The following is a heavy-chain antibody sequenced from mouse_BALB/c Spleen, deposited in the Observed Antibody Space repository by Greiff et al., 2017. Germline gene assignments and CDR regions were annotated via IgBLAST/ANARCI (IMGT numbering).Heavy chain of an antibody. J-gene: IGHJ3*01. CDR1: GFSLTSYG. V-gene: IGHV2-2*01. Sequence: VKLVESGPGLVQPSQSLSITCTVSGFSLTSYGVHWVRQSPGKGLEWLGVIWSGGSTDYNAAFISRLSISKDNSKSQVFLKMNSLQTDDTARYYCARGNYYDYDPFAYWGQGTLVTVSA. CDR2: IWSGGST. D-gene: IGHD2-4*01. CDR3: ARGNYYDYDPFAY.